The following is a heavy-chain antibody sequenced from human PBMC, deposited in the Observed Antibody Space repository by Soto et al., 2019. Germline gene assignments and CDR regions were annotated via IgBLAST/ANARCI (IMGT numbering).Heavy chain of an antibody. J-gene: IGHJ4*02. Sequence: QVQLVQSGAEVMQPGSSVKVSCKPSGGTLTTFINYPINWVRQSPGQGLGWMGGIVPNIGTVNYAQKFQGRVTMTADKSTGTVYMELSSLRSDDSALYYCARRNTAGLLRDLDNWGQGTLVTVSS. CDR1: GGTLTTFINYP. CDR2: IVPNIGTV. CDR3: ARRNTAGLLRDLDN. V-gene: IGHV1-69*06. D-gene: IGHD6-19*01.